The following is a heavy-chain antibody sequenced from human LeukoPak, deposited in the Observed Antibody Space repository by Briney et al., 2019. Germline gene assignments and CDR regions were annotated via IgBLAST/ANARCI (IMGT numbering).Heavy chain of an antibody. V-gene: IGHV3-23*01. CDR3: ASYLTSIPSGMDV. CDR1: GFTFSTYG. CDR2: LSGSGGST. D-gene: IGHD1-26*01. Sequence: GGSLRLSCAASGFTFSTYGMSWVRQAPGKGLEWVSSLSGSGGSTYYADSVKGRFTISRDNGKDTLYLQMNSLRAEDTAVYYCASYLTSIPSGMDVWGQGATVTVSS. J-gene: IGHJ6*02.